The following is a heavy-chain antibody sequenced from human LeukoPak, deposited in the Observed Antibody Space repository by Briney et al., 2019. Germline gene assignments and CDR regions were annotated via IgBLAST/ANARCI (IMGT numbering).Heavy chain of an antibody. CDR1: GFNVSNNY. V-gene: IGHV3-66*01. CDR2: IYIGGST. CDR3: ARSGGREINDY. J-gene: IGHJ4*02. Sequence: GGSLRLSCAASGFNVSNNYMSWVRQAPGKGLEWVSVIYIGGSTYYADSVKGRFTISRDNSKNTLYLQMNSLRAEDTAVYYCARSGGREINDYWGQGTLVTVSS. D-gene: IGHD1-26*01.